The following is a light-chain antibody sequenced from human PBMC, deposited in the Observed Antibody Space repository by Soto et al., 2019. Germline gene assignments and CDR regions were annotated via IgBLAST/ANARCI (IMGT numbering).Light chain of an antibody. J-gene: IGKJ1*01. Sequence: EIVLTQSPGPLSLSPGEKATLSCRANQSVSSSYLAWYQQKPGQAPRLLIYGASSRATGIPDRFSGSGSGTDFSLTISRLEPEDFAVYYCQQYGSSRTFGQGTKVDIK. V-gene: IGKV3-20*01. CDR1: QSVSSSY. CDR3: QQYGSSRT. CDR2: GAS.